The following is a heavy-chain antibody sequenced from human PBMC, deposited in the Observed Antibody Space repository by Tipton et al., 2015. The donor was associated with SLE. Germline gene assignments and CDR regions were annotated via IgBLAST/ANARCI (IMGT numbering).Heavy chain of an antibody. Sequence: TLSLTCSVSGDSISRDTYYWAWGWIRQPPGKGLEWIGSFYYSGNRYYNPSLKRRVSISVDTSKNQFSLRLSSVTAADTAVYYCARDSAVNFWYFDLWGRGTLVTVSS. V-gene: IGHV4-39*07. CDR3: ARDSAVNFWYFDL. CDR2: FYYSGNR. J-gene: IGHJ2*01. CDR1: GDSISRDTYY.